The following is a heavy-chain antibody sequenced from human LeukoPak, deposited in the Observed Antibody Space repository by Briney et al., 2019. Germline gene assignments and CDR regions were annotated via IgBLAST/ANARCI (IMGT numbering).Heavy chain of an antibody. CDR2: ISAYNGNT. V-gene: IGHV1-18*01. Sequence: ASVKVSCKASGYTFTSYGISWVRQAPGQGLEWMGWISAYNGNTNYAQKLQGRVTMTTDTSTSTAYMELRSLRSDDTAVYYCARDLVSVIEVRYWFDPWGQGTLVTVSS. D-gene: IGHD3-10*01. CDR1: GYTFTSYG. CDR3: ARDLVSVIEVRYWFDP. J-gene: IGHJ5*02.